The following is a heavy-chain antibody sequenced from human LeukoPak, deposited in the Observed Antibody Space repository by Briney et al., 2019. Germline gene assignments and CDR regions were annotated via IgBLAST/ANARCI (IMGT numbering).Heavy chain of an antibody. V-gene: IGHV3-23*01. CDR1: EFTFSNYA. D-gene: IGHD4-11*01. CDR2: ISGSGGST. Sequence: PPGGSLRLSCAASEFTFSNYAMSWVRQAPGKGLEWVSAISGSGGSTYYADSVKGRFTISRDNSKNTLYLQMNSLRAEDTAVYYCAKEVDNSNYVYNWFDPWGQGTLVTVSS. J-gene: IGHJ5*02. CDR3: AKEVDNSNYVYNWFDP.